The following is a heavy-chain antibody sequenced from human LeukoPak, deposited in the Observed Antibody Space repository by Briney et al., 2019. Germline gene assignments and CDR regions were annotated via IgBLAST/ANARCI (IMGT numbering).Heavy chain of an antibody. V-gene: IGHV3-66*04. CDR2: IYSGGAT. CDR1: GITVNTNY. CDR3: ARLHYDVLTGPFDY. D-gene: IGHD3-9*01. J-gene: IGHJ4*02. Sequence: GGSLRLSCAASGITVNTNYMSWVRQAPGKGLEWVSIIYSGGATFYADSVKGRFTISRESSKNTLWLQMNSLTAEDTAVYYCARLHYDVLTGPFDYWGQGTLVTVSS.